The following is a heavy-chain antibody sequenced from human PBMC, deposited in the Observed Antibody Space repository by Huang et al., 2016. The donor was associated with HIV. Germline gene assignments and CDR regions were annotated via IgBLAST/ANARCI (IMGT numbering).Heavy chain of an antibody. J-gene: IGHJ4*02. CDR1: GFKLSGFG. CDR3: AKESRWFSDFDH. D-gene: IGHD2-15*01. Sequence: QVHLVESGGGVVQPGGSLRLSCAASGFKLSGFGMHWVRQAQGKGLGWVAFISYDGRSQFYTDSVNGRFTISRDNSDNTLSLQMKGLRPDDTAVYYCAKESRWFSDFDHWGQGVLVSVSS. CDR2: ISYDGRSQ. V-gene: IGHV3-30*18.